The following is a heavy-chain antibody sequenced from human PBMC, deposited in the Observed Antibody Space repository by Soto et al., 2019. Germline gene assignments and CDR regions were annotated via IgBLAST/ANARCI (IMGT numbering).Heavy chain of an antibody. CDR3: TTASKAYYYYYYMDV. V-gene: IGHV3-15*01. J-gene: IGHJ6*03. Sequence: GESLKISCAASGFTFSNAWMSWVRQAPGKGLEWVGRIKSKTDGGTTDYAAPVKGRLTISRDDSKNTLYLQMNSLKTEDTAVYYCTTASKAYYYYYYMDVWGKGTTVTVSS. CDR2: IKSKTDGGTT. CDR1: GFTFSNAW.